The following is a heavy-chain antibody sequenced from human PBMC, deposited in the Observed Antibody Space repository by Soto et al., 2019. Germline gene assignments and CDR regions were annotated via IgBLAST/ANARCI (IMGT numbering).Heavy chain of an antibody. V-gene: IGHV1-18*01. CDR2: ISAYTGNT. Sequence: QVQLVQSGGEVKKPGASVKVSCKASGYTFTDYGITWVRQAPGQGLEWMGWISAYTGNTNYAQKVQGRVTMSTDTSTSTAYLELRSLRSDDTAVYYCARGWETVGATTAFAYWGQGTLVTVSS. J-gene: IGHJ4*02. CDR1: GYTFTDYG. CDR3: ARGWETVGATTAFAY. D-gene: IGHD1-26*01.